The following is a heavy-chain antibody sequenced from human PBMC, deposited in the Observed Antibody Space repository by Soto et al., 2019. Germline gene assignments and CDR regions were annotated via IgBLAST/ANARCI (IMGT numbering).Heavy chain of an antibody. CDR2: ISSNGGST. D-gene: IGHD2-15*01. CDR3: ARAYCSGGSCWAWSSWFDP. Sequence: PGGSLRLSCSASGFTFSSYAMHWVRQAPGKGLEYVSAISSNGGSTYYADSVKGRFTISRDNSKNTLYLQMNNLRAEDTAVYYCARAYCSGGSCWAWSSWFDPWGQGTLVSVSS. V-gene: IGHV3-64*04. CDR1: GFTFSSYA. J-gene: IGHJ5*02.